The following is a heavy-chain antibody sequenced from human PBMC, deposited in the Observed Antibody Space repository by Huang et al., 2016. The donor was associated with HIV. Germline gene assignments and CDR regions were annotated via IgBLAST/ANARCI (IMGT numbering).Heavy chain of an antibody. J-gene: IGHJ1*01. CDR3: ARHAGYSTDRQLRAEYFEH. V-gene: IGHV4-39*01. D-gene: IGHD5-12*01. Sequence: QLQLQESGPGLVKPSETLSLTCTVSGGSISSSSFYWGWIRQAPGKGLEWIGTIHFSGYTNDNPALKSRVTRSIDTSKNQFSVKLTSVTAADTALYYCARHAGYSTDRQLRAEYFEHWGQGTLVTVSP. CDR1: GGSISSSSFY. CDR2: IHFSGYT.